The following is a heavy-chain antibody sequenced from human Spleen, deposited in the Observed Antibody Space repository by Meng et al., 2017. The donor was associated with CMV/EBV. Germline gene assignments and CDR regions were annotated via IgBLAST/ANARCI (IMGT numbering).Heavy chain of an antibody. CDR1: GFTFSSYG. V-gene: IGHV3-30*02. CDR3: AKAGLQVDSNHLPYFDYYGMDV. J-gene: IGHJ6*02. Sequence: GGSLRLSCAASGFTFSSYGMHWVRQAPGKGLEWVAFIRYDGSNKRYADSVKGRFTSSRDNSKNTLYLQMNSLRAEDTAVYYCAKAGLQVDSNHLPYFDYYGMDVWGQGTTVTVSS. D-gene: IGHD4-11*01. CDR2: IRYDGSNK.